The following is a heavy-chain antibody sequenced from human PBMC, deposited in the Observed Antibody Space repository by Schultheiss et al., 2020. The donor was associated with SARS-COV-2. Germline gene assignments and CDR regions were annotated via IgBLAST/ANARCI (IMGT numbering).Heavy chain of an antibody. D-gene: IGHD3-22*01. CDR2: IRSKANSYAT. CDR3: TIPDYYDSSPDYYYYGMDV. V-gene: IGHV3-73*01. CDR1: GFTFDDYA. J-gene: IGHJ6*02. Sequence: GGSLRLSCAASGFTFDDYAMHWVRQAPGKGLEWVGRIRSKANSYATAYAASVKGRFTISRDDSKNTAYLQMNSLKTEDTAVYYCTIPDYYDSSPDYYYYGMDVWGQGTTVTVS.